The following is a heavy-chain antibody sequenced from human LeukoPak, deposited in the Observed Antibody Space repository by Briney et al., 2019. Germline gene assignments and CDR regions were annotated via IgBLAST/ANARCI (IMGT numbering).Heavy chain of an antibody. D-gene: IGHD3-16*01. CDR1: GHSISISNC. CDR3: ARVKPGVGEVFEYLFGPERAGAGTTFDY. CDR2: IYQSGNT. Sequence: SETLSLICAVSGHSISISNCWSWVRQPPGRGLEWIGEIYQSGNTNYNPCLKSRVTISVDKSKNQFSLKLSSLTAADTAVHSSARVKPGVGEVFEYLFGPERAGAGTTFDYWGEGTLVTVSS. J-gene: IGHJ4*02. V-gene: IGHV4-4*02.